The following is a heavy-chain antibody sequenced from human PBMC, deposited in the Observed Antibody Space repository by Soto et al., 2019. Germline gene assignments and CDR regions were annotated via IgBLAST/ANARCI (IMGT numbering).Heavy chain of an antibody. CDR2: ISAYNGNT. D-gene: IGHD6-19*01. CDR3: ARGKAVAGKSASFDP. V-gene: IGHV1-18*01. CDR1: GYTFTSYG. Sequence: ASVKLSCKASGYTFTSYGISWVRQAPRQGLEWMGWISAYNGNTNYAQKLQGRVTMTTDTSTSTAYMELRSLRSGDTAVYYCARGKAVAGKSASFDPWGQGTPVTVS. J-gene: IGHJ5*02.